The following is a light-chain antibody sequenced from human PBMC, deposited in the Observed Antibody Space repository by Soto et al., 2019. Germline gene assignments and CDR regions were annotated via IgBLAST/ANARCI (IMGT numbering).Light chain of an antibody. CDR3: QQYGSSGT. CDR2: GAS. Sequence: EVVVTQSPDTLSLSPGETATLSCGASQSVSSSYLAWYQQKPGQAPRLLIYGASSRATGIPDRFSGRGSGTDFTLTISRLEPEDFAVYYCQQYGSSGTFGQGTKVDIK. V-gene: IGKV3-20*01. J-gene: IGKJ1*01. CDR1: QSVSSSY.